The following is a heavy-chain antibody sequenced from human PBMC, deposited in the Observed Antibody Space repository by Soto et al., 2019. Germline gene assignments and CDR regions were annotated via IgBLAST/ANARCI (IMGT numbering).Heavy chain of an antibody. CDR2: ISRSSSTI. D-gene: IGHD6-13*01. CDR3: ARDLARGIPDY. Sequence: GGSLRLSCVASGFTLSRYSMNWVRQAPGKGLEWVSYISRSSSTIYYADSVKGRFTISRDNAENSLYLQMNSLRAEDTAVYYCARDLARGIPDYWGQGTRVTVSS. V-gene: IGHV3-48*01. J-gene: IGHJ4*02. CDR1: GFTLSRYS.